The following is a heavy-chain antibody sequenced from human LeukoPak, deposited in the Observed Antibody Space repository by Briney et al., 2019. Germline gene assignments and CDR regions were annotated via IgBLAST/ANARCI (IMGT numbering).Heavy chain of an antibody. CDR3: ARVTVDFWSGYLNYFDY. Sequence: GGXXRLSCAASGFTFDDYGMSWVRQAPGRGLEWVSGINWNGGSTGYADSVKGRFTISRDNAKNSLYVQMNSLRAEDTALYYCARVTVDFWSGYLNYFDYWGQGTLVTVSS. CDR1: GFTFDDYG. J-gene: IGHJ4*02. V-gene: IGHV3-20*04. CDR2: INWNGGST. D-gene: IGHD3-3*01.